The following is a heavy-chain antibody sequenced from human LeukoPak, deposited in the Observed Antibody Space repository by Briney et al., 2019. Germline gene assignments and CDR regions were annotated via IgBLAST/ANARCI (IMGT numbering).Heavy chain of an antibody. D-gene: IGHD5-12*01. CDR2: INHSGST. Sequence: SETLSLTCAVYGGSFSGYYWSWIRQPPGKGLEWIGEINHSGSTNYNPSLKSRVTISVDTSKNQFSLKLSSVTGADTAVYYCARRGYSGYGRNWFDPWGQGTLVTVSS. J-gene: IGHJ5*02. CDR1: GGSFSGYY. V-gene: IGHV4-34*01. CDR3: ARRGYSGYGRNWFDP.